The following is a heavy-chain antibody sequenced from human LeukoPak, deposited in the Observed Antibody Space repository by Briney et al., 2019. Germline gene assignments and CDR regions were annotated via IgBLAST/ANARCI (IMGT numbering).Heavy chain of an antibody. CDR2: ISAYNGNT. CDR3: AREPDPSYSGTPDY. CDR1: GYTFTSYG. Sequence: ASVKVSCKASGYTFTSYGISWVRQAPGQGLEWMGWISAYNGNTNYAQKLQGRVTMTTDTSTSTAYMELRSLRSDDTAVYYCAREPDPSYSGTPDYWGQGTLDTVSS. D-gene: IGHD1-26*01. V-gene: IGHV1-18*01. J-gene: IGHJ4*02.